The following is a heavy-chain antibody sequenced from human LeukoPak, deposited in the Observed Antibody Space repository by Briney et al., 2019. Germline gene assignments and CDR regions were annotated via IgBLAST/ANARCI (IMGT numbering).Heavy chain of an antibody. Sequence: PGRSLRLSYAASGFAFSSFAMYWVRQAPGKGLEWVAVISYDGSDKYFADSVKGRFTISRDYSKNTLYLEMNSLRTEDTAVYYCARITCSSSSCYSQRFDYWGQGTLVTVSS. CDR3: ARITCSSSSCYSQRFDY. CDR1: GFAFSSFA. D-gene: IGHD2-2*01. V-gene: IGHV3-30-3*01. CDR2: ISYDGSDK. J-gene: IGHJ4*02.